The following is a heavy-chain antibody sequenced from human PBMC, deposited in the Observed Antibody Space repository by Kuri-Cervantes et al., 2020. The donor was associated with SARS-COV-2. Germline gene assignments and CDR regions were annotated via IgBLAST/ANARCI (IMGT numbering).Heavy chain of an antibody. CDR3: ARNSAFSSSWPLDN. CDR2: IYHSGST. D-gene: IGHD6-13*01. CDR1: GDSITSSAYY. V-gene: IGHV4-39*01. J-gene: IGHJ4*02. Sequence: SETLSLTCTVSGDSITSSAYYWGWVRQPPGKGLEWIATIYHSGSTYYNPSLKTRVTISIDTSKNQFSLKLSSVTAADTVVYYCARNSAFSSSWPLDNWGQGTLVTVSS.